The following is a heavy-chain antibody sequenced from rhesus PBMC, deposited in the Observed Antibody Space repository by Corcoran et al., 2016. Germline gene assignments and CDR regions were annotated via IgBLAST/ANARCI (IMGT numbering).Heavy chain of an antibody. CDR1: GFTFSSYW. J-gene: IGHJ1*01. CDR2: IHSGGGSK. CDR3: AKDGGSWNNPEYFEF. D-gene: IGHD1-20*01. Sequence: EVQLVESGGGLVQPGGSLRLSCAASGFTFSSYWMNWVRQASGKGLEWVPVIHSGGGSKYYADSVKGRFTISRDNSKTTLSLQMNSLRAEDTAVYYCAKDGGSWNNPEYFEFWGQGALVTVSS. V-gene: IGHV3S25*01.